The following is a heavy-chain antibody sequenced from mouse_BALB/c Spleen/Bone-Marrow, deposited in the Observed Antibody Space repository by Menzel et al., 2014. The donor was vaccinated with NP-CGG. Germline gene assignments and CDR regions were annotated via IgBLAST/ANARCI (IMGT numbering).Heavy chain of an antibody. J-gene: IGHJ4*01. Sequence: VQLKESGAELVKPGASVKLSCTASGFNIKDTYMHWVKQRPEQGLEWIGRIDPANGNTKYDPKFQGKATITADTSSNTAYLQPSSLTSEDTAVYYCARVKLWSYAMDYWGQGTSVTVSS. V-gene: IGHV14-3*02. D-gene: IGHD1-1*02. CDR1: GFNIKDTY. CDR3: ARVKLWSYAMDY. CDR2: IDPANGNT.